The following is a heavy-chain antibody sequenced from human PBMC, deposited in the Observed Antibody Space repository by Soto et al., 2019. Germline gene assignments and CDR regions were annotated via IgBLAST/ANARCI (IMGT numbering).Heavy chain of an antibody. Sequence: TLSLTCAVSGGSISSGGYSWSWIRQPPGKGLEWIGYIYHSGSTYYNPSLKSRVTISVDRSKNQFSLKLSSLTAADTAVYYCARTPSSGDYFGYWGQGTLVTVS. CDR3: ARTPSSGDYFGY. J-gene: IGHJ4*02. CDR2: IYHSGST. CDR1: GGSISSGGYS. V-gene: IGHV4-30-2*01.